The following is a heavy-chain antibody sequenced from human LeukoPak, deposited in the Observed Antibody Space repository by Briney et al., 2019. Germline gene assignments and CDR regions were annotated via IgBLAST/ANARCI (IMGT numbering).Heavy chain of an antibody. CDR3: AKSRSSGWVLGFDY. D-gene: IGHD6-19*01. CDR1: GFAFASYP. Sequence: GGSLRLSCAASGFAFASYPMSWVRQAPGKGLERVSTISGSGGSTYNADSVKGRFTISRDNSKNTLYLQMSSLRDGDTAVYFCAKSRSSGWVLGFDYWGQGALVTVSS. J-gene: IGHJ4*02. V-gene: IGHV3-23*01. CDR2: ISGSGGST.